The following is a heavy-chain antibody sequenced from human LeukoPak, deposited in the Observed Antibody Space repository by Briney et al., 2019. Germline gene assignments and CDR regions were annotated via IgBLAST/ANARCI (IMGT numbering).Heavy chain of an antibody. Sequence: ASVKVSCKASGYTFTSYGISWVRQAPGQGLEWMGWISAYNGNTNYAQKLQGRVTMTRDMSTSTVYMELSSLRSEDTAVYYCARDGSRYMDVWGKGTTVTVSS. V-gene: IGHV1-18*01. CDR3: ARDGSRYMDV. CDR2: ISAYNGNT. CDR1: GYTFTSYG. J-gene: IGHJ6*03. D-gene: IGHD5-12*01.